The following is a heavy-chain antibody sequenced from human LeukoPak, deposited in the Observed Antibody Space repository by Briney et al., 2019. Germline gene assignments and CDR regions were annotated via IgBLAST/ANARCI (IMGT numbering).Heavy chain of an antibody. CDR1: GFTFSSYG. V-gene: IGHV3-30*18. CDR3: AKDPHYSSSWPDY. J-gene: IGHJ4*02. D-gene: IGHD6-13*01. Sequence: GGSLRLSCAASGFTFSSYGMHWVRQAPGKGLEWVAVISYDGSNKYYADSVKGRFTISRDNSKNTLYLQMNSLRAEDTAVYYCAKDPHYSSSWPDYWGQGTLVTVSS. CDR2: ISYDGSNK.